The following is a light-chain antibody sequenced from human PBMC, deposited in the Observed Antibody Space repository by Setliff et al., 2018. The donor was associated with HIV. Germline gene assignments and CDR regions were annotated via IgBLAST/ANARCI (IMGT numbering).Light chain of an antibody. CDR2: EVS. J-gene: IGLJ1*01. V-gene: IGLV2-14*01. Sequence: ALTQPASVSGSPGQSITISCTGTSSDVGGYNYVSWFQQHPGKAPKLLIYEVSNRPSGVSYRFSGSKSGNTASLTISGLQAEDEAHYYCSSFTNTYALDVFGTGTKV. CDR3: SSFTNTYALDV. CDR1: SSDVGGYNY.